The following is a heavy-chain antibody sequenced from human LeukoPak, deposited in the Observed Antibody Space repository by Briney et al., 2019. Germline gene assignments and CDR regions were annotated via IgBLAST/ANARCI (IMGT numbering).Heavy chain of an antibody. CDR1: GGTFSSYA. D-gene: IGHD3-22*01. V-gene: IGHV1-69*13. CDR3: ARDPGYYDSSGYYPTWFDP. Sequence: ASVKVSCKASGGTFSSYAISSVRQAPGQGLEWMGGIIPIFGTANYAQKFQGGVTITADESTRTAYMELSSLRSEDTAVSYCARDPGYYDSSGYYPTWFDPWGQGNLVTVSS. J-gene: IGHJ5*02. CDR2: IIPIFGTA.